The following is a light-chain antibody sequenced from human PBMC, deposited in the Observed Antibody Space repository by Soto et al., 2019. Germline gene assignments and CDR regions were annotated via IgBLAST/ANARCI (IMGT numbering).Light chain of an antibody. CDR1: TGAVTSGHH. CDR2: DTS. J-gene: IGLJ3*02. CDR3: FLTLSGPWV. Sequence: QAVVTQEPSLTVSPGGTVTLTCVSSTGAVTSGHHPFWVHQKPGQAPRTLIYDTSNKQSWTPARFSGTLLGGKAALTLSGAQPEDEADDYCFLTLSGPWVFGGGTKLTVL. V-gene: IGLV7-46*01.